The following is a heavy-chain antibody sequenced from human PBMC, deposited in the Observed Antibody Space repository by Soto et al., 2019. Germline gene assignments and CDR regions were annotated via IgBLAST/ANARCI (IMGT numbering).Heavy chain of an antibody. V-gene: IGHV3-15*01. CDR1: GFTFSNAW. D-gene: IGHD3-9*01. CDR2: IKSKTDGGST. CDR3: STDLMD. J-gene: IGHJ4*02. Sequence: GGSLRLSCEASGFTFSNAWMTWVRQAPGKGLEWVGRIKSKTDGGSTGYAAPVKGRFSISRDDSRNMLYLQMNSLKIDDTAVYYCSTDLMDWGQGTLVTVSS.